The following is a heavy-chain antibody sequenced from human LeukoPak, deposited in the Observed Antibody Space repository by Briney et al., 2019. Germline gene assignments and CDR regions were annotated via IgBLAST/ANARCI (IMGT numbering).Heavy chain of an antibody. CDR1: GGTFSSYA. Sequence: SVKVSCKASGGTFSSYAISWVRQAPGQGLEWMGGIIPIFGTANYAQKFQGRVTITADESTSTAYMELSSLRSEDTAVYYCARANRFWSGEKPNPGDAFDIWGQGTMVTVSS. D-gene: IGHD3-3*01. CDR2: IIPIFGTA. CDR3: ARANRFWSGEKPNPGDAFDI. J-gene: IGHJ3*02. V-gene: IGHV1-69*13.